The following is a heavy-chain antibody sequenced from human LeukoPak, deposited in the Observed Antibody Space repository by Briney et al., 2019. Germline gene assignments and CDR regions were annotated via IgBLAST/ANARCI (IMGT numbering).Heavy chain of an antibody. CDR1: GYTFTDYY. Sequence: ASVRVSCKASGYTFTDYYIHWVRQAPGQGLEWMGWINPNSDYTFYAQKFQGRVTLTRDTSISTVYMELTTLTSDDTALYYCAVAPGDYWGQGTLVSVSA. J-gene: IGHJ4*02. V-gene: IGHV1-2*02. CDR3: AVAPGDY. CDR2: INPNSDYT. D-gene: IGHD2-21*01.